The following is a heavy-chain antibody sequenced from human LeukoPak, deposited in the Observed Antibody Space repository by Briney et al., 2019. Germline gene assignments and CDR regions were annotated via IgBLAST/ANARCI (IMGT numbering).Heavy chain of an antibody. Sequence: GGSLRLSCAASGFTFSSYAMSWVRQAPGKGLEWVSAISGSGGSTYYADSVKGRFTISRDNSKNTLYLQMNSLRAVVTAVYYCAKELMPVATIGSYYFDYWGQGTLVTVSS. CDR3: AKELMPVATIGSYYFDY. V-gene: IGHV3-23*01. D-gene: IGHD5-12*01. CDR1: GFTFSSYA. J-gene: IGHJ4*02. CDR2: ISGSGGST.